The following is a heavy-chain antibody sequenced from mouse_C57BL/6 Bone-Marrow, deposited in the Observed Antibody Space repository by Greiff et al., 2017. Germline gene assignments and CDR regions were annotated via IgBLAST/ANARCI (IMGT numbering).Heavy chain of an antibody. J-gene: IGHJ3*01. D-gene: IGHD2-3*01. Sequence: QVQLKQPGAELVKPGASVKMSCKASGYTFTSYWITWVKQRPGQGLEWIGDIYPGSGSTNYNEKFKSKATLTVDTSSSTAYMQLSSLTSADSAVYYCARGRYDGYFAWFAYWGQGTLVTVSA. CDR3: ARGRYDGYFAWFAY. CDR2: IYPGSGST. CDR1: GYTFTSYW. V-gene: IGHV1-55*01.